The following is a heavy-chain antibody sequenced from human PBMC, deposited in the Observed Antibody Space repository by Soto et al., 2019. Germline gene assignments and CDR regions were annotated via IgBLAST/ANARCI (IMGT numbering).Heavy chain of an antibody. V-gene: IGHV3-30*18. CDR2: ISYDGSNK. Sequence: LRLSCAASGFTFSSYGMHWVRQAPGKGLEWVAVISYDGSNKYYADSVKGRFTISRDNSKNTLYLQMNSLRAEDTAVYYCAKERVVAATSYYYGMDVWGQGTTVTVSS. CDR3: AKERVVAATSYYYGMDV. CDR1: GFTFSSYG. D-gene: IGHD2-15*01. J-gene: IGHJ6*02.